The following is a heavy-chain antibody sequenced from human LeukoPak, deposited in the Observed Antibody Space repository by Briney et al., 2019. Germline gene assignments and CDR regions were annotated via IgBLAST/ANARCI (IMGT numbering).Heavy chain of an antibody. D-gene: IGHD3-22*01. CDR2: ISAYNGNT. CDR1: GYSFTSYG. CDR3: ARAAVRVRTYYYDSSGSRPSNWFDP. Sequence: GESLKISCKGSGYSFTSYGISWVRQAPGQGLEWMGWISAYNGNTNYAQKLQGRVTMTTDTSTSTAYMELRSLRSDDTAVYYCARAAVRVRTYYYDSSGSRPSNWFDPWGQGTLVTVSS. V-gene: IGHV1-18*01. J-gene: IGHJ5*02.